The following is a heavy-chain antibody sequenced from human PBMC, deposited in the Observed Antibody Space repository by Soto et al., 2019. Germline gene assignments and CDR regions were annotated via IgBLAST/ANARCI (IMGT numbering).Heavy chain of an antibody. J-gene: IGHJ4*02. V-gene: IGHV6-1*02. Sequence: QVQLQQAGPGLVRPSETLSLTCAISGASVTSNSAAWTWIRQAPSRGLEWLGRIYFRSRWFKDFVPSVKSRIDINADRSKNHLSLQLNSVSSADTAVYFCATGFGQTDLDYWGQGTLVTVSS. CDR1: GASVTSNSAA. D-gene: IGHD3-10*01. CDR3: ATGFGQTDLDY. CDR2: IYFRSRWFK.